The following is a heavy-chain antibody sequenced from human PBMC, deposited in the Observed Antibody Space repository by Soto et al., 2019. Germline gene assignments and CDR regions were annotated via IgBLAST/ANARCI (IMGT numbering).Heavy chain of an antibody. Sequence: QVQLQQSGPGLVKPSGTLSLTCAVSGGSLSTSNWWSWVRQPPGKGLEWIGDIYHSGSTNYHPSPKSRVTKSVDKSKHQYSLKLSSVTDADTAVYYCASVRGVYYYAMDVWGQGTTVTVAS. CDR2: IYHSGST. V-gene: IGHV4-4*02. CDR3: ASVRGVYYYAMDV. D-gene: IGHD3-10*02. CDR1: GGSLSTSNW. J-gene: IGHJ6*01.